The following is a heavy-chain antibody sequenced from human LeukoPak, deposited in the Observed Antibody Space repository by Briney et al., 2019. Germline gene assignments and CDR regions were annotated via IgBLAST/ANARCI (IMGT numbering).Heavy chain of an antibody. CDR3: ARGQGTVTTH. J-gene: IGHJ4*02. CDR2: INHSGST. Sequence: KSSETLSLTCAVYGGSFSGYYWSWIRQPPGKGLEWIGEINHSGSTNYNPSLKSRVTISVDTSKNQFSLKLSSVTAADTAVYYCARGQGTVTTHWGQGTLVTVSS. V-gene: IGHV4-34*01. CDR1: GGSFSGYY. D-gene: IGHD4-17*01.